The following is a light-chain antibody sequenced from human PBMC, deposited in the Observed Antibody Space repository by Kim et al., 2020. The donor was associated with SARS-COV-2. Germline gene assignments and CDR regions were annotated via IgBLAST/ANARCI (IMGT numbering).Light chain of an antibody. V-gene: IGLV2-14*01. CDR2: EVS. J-gene: IGLJ1*01. Sequence: QSALTQPASVSGSPGQSITISCTGTSSDVGGYNYVSWYQQHPGKAPKLMIYEVSNRPSGVSNRLSGSKSGNTASLTISGLQAEDEADYYCSSYTSSSTLYGFGTGTKVTVL. CDR3: SSYTSSSTLYG. CDR1: SSDVGGYNY.